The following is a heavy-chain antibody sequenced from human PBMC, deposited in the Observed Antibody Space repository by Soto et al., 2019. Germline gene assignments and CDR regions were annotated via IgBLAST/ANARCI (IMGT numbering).Heavy chain of an antibody. Sequence: EVQLVESGGGLVKPGGSLRLSCAASGFTFSNAWRNWVRQAPGKGLEWVGRIKSKTDGGTTDYAAPVKGRFTISRDASKNTLYLQMNSLKTEDTAVYYCTTVTPDTLMVYASYYYYGMDVWGQGTTVTVSS. CDR1: GFTFSNAW. D-gene: IGHD2-8*01. V-gene: IGHV3-15*07. CDR2: IKSKTDGGTT. J-gene: IGHJ6*02. CDR3: TTVTPDTLMVYASYYYYGMDV.